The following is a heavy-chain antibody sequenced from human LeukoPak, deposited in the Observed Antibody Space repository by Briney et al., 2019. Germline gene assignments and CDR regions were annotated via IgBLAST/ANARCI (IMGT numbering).Heavy chain of an antibody. CDR3: AKGLTFGSGRPPQDH. Sequence: AGRSLRLSCAASGFTFSSYGMHWVRQAPGKGLEWVAVISYDGSNKYYADSVKGRFTISRDNSKNTLYLQMNSLRAEDTAVYYCAKGLTFGSGRPPQDHWGQGTLVTVSS. CDR2: ISYDGSNK. J-gene: IGHJ4*02. V-gene: IGHV3-30*18. CDR1: GFTFSSYG. D-gene: IGHD3-10*01.